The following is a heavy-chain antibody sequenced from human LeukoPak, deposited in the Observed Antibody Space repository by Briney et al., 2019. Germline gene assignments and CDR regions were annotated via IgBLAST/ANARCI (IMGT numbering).Heavy chain of an antibody. CDR1: GDSISSTSYY. Sequence: PSETLSLTCSVSGDSISSTSYYWGWIRQPPGKGLEWIGSMYYSGSTYQNPSLKSRVTISVDTSKNQFSLKLTSVTAADTDVYYCASAPRNYYDSSGYYWAPFDYWGQGTLVTVSS. V-gene: IGHV4-39*01. J-gene: IGHJ4*02. CDR3: ASAPRNYYDSSGYYWAPFDY. D-gene: IGHD3-22*01. CDR2: MYYSGST.